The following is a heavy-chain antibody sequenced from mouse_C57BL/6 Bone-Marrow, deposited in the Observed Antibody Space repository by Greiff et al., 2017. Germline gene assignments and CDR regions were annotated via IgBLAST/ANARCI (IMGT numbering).Heavy chain of an antibody. J-gene: IGHJ2*01. CDR1: GFNIKDDS. V-gene: IGHV14-4*01. Sequence: VQLQQSGAELVRPGASVKLSCTASGFNIKDDSIHWVKQRPEQGLEWIGWIDPEIGDTDYASKFQGKATITSDTSSNTAYLQLSSLTSEDTAVYDCSSLDVNYFDFWGQGTPLSVAS. CDR2: IDPEIGDT. CDR3: SSLDVNYFDF.